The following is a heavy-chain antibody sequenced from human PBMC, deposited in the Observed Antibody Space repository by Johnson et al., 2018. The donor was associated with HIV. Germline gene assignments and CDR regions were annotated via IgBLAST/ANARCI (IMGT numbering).Heavy chain of an antibody. D-gene: IGHD2/OR15-2a*01. J-gene: IGHJ3*02. V-gene: IGHV3-30*02. CDR3: AKELYAPAPFDI. Sequence: VQLVESGGGLVQPGGSLRLSCAASGFTFSNHGMHWVRQAPGKGLEWVAFVRYDGSNKYYADSVKGRFSISRDNSKNTLYLQMNSLRVEDTAVYYCAKELYAPAPFDIWGQGTMVTVSS. CDR2: VRYDGSNK. CDR1: GFTFSNHG.